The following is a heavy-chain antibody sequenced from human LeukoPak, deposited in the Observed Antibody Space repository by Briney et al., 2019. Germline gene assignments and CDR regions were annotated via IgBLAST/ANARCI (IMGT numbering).Heavy chain of an antibody. V-gene: IGHV1-18*01. D-gene: IGHD5-18*01. CDR3: ARVDTAMVAGGGDY. CDR2: IKSYNGNT. J-gene: IGHJ4*02. Sequence: GASVNVSCKTSGYTFTSYGINWVRQAPGQGLQWMGWIKSYNGNTNYAQKLQGRVTMTTDTSTSTAYMELSRLRSDDTAVYYCARVDTAMVAGGGDYWGQGTLVTVSS. CDR1: GYTFTSYG.